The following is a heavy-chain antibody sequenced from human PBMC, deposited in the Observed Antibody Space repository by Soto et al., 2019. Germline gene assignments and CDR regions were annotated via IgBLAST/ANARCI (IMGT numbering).Heavy chain of an antibody. CDR3: ARDQHIVVVTAIRGGDYYDGMDV. J-gene: IGHJ6*02. D-gene: IGHD2-21*02. CDR1: GFTFSSYA. Sequence: QVQLVESGGGVVQPGRSLRLSCAASGFTFSSYAMHWVRQAPGKGLEWVAVISYDGSNKYYADSVKGRFTISRDNSKNTLYLQMNSLRAEDTAVYYCARDQHIVVVTAIRGGDYYDGMDVWGQGTTVTVSS. V-gene: IGHV3-30-3*01. CDR2: ISYDGSNK.